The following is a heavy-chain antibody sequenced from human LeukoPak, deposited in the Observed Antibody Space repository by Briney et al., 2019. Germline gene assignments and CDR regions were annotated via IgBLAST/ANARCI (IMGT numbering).Heavy chain of an antibody. J-gene: IGHJ4*02. CDR1: GFSLSSSGMC. CDR2: IDWDDDK. CDR3: ERITTPSRGHYFDY. Sequence: SGPTLVNPTQTLTLTCTFSGFSLSSSGMCVSWIRQPPGKALEWLARIDWDDDKYYNTSLKTRLTISKDTSKNQVDLTMTNMDPVDTATYYCERITTPSRGHYFDYWGQGTLVPGSP. D-gene: IGHD2-15*01. V-gene: IGHV2-70*11.